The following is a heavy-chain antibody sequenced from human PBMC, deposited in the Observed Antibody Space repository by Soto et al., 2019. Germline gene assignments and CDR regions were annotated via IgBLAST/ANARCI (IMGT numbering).Heavy chain of an antibody. D-gene: IGHD2-15*01. CDR2: INAGNGNT. J-gene: IGHJ4*02. Sequence: QVQLVQSGAEVKKPGASVKVSCKASGYTFTSYAMHWVRQAPGQRLEWMGWINAGNGNTKYSQKFQGRVNITRDTSASTAYMELSSLRSEDTAVYYCARGGDIVVVVAAAHGNFDYWGQGTLVTVSS. CDR3: ARGGDIVVVVAAAHGNFDY. V-gene: IGHV1-3*01. CDR1: GYTFTSYA.